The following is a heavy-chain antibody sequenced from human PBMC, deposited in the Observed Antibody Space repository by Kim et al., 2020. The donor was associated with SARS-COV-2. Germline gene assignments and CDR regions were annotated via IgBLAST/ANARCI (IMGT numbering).Heavy chain of an antibody. D-gene: IGHD6-19*01. V-gene: IGHV3-23*01. J-gene: IGHJ4*02. CDR3: AKARGWSFDY. CDR1: GFTFSSYA. Sequence: GGSLRLSCAASGFTFSSYAMSWGRQAPGKGLEWVSAISGSGGSTYYSDSVKGRFTISRDNSKNTLYLQMNSLRAEDTAVYYCAKARGWSFDYWGQGTLVTVSS. CDR2: ISGSGGST.